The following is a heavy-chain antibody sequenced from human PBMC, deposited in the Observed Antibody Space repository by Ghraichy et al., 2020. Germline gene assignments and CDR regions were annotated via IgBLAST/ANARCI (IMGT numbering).Heavy chain of an antibody. V-gene: IGHV1-69*02. Sequence: SVKVSCKASGGTFSSYTINWVRQAPGQGLEWMGRIIPILGIANYAQKFQGRVTITADKSTSTAYMELSSLRSEDTAVYYCARSVERYCSGGSCYSGEYFQHWGQGTLVTVSS. J-gene: IGHJ1*01. CDR3: ARSVERYCSGGSCYSGEYFQH. D-gene: IGHD2-15*01. CDR1: GGTFSSYT. CDR2: IIPILGIA.